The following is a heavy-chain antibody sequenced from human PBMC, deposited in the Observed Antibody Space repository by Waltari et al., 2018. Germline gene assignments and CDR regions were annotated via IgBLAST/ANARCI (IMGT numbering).Heavy chain of an antibody. Sequence: QVQLQQWGAGLLKPSETLSLTCAVYGGSFSGYYWSWIRQPPGKGLEWIGEINHSGSTNYNPSLKSRVTISVDTSKNQFSLKLSSVTAADTAVYYCARDIPGGYGDYVWGQGTLVTVSS. D-gene: IGHD4-17*01. CDR2: INHSGST. J-gene: IGHJ4*02. CDR1: GGSFSGYY. V-gene: IGHV4-34*01. CDR3: ARDIPGGYGDYV.